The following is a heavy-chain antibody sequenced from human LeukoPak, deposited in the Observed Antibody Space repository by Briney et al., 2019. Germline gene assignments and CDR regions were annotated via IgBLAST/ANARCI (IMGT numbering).Heavy chain of an antibody. CDR1: GFTFGIYG. Sequence: PGGSLRLSCGASGFTFGIYGMTWVRQAPGKGLEWVSSISSSSSYIYYADSVKGRFTISRDNAKNSLYLQMNSLRAEDTAVYYCARDLMGIAYRGAFYYWGQGTLVTVSS. CDR3: ARDLMGIAYRGAFYY. D-gene: IGHD6-13*01. J-gene: IGHJ4*02. V-gene: IGHV3-21*04. CDR2: ISSSSSYI.